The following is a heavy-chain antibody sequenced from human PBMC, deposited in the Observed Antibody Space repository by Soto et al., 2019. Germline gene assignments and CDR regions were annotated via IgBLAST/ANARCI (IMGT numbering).Heavy chain of an antibody. CDR3: ARVPSSSGRAHFDY. CDR2: ISYDGSNT. V-gene: IGHV3-30-3*01. CDR1: GFTFSSYA. D-gene: IGHD2-15*01. Sequence: QVQLVESGGGVVQPGRSLRLSCAASGFTFSSYAMHWVRQAPGKGLEWVAVISYDGSNTYYADSVKGRFTISRDNSKDTLNVQMNRLRAEDTAVYYCARVPSSSGRAHFDYWGQGTLVTVSS. J-gene: IGHJ4*02.